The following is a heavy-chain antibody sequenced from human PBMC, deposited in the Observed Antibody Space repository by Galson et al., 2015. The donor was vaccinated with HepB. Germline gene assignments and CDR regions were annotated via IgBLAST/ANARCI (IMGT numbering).Heavy chain of an antibody. CDR1: GFTFNNAW. V-gene: IGHV3-15*07. CDR2: IKSKTDGGTT. CDR3: TTQSEICTNTKCYEGY. J-gene: IGHJ4*02. D-gene: IGHD2-8*01. Sequence: SLRLSCAASGFTFNNAWMNWVRQAPGKGLKWVGRIKSKTDGGTTDYAVPVKGRFTISRDDSKNILYLQMNNLKTEDTALYYCTTQSEICTNTKCYEGYWGQGTLVTVSS.